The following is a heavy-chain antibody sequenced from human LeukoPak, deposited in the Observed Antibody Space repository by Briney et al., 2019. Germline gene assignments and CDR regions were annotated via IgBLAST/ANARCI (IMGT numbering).Heavy chain of an antibody. J-gene: IGHJ4*02. CDR3: AKGGDLWFAREIYFDY. CDR1: GFTLSSFG. CDR2: ISYDGSNK. V-gene: IGHV3-30*18. D-gene: IGHD3-10*01. Sequence: GRSLRLSCAASGFTLSSFGMHWVSQAPGKGLEWEGVISYDGSNKYYADSVKGRFTNSIDKSKNTLYLQNNSLRAEDTAVYYCAKGGDLWFAREIYFDYWGQGTLVTVSS.